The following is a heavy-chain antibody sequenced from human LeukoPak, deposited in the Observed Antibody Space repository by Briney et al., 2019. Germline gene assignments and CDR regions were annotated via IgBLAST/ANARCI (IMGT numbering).Heavy chain of an antibody. D-gene: IGHD3-10*01. Sequence: SSVKVSCKASGGGFSSYAISWVRQAPGQGLEWMGGIIPIFGTANYAQKFQGRVTITADESTSTAYMELSSLRSEDTAVYYCAIERITIVRGVTIFDYWGQGTLVTVSS. CDR1: GGGFSSYA. J-gene: IGHJ4*02. CDR2: IIPIFGTA. CDR3: AIERITIVRGVTIFDY. V-gene: IGHV1-69*01.